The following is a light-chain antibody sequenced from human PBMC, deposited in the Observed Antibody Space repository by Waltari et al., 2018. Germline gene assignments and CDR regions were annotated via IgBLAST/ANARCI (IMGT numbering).Light chain of an antibody. J-gene: IGKJ2*02. V-gene: IGKV3-11*01. Sequence: EIVLTQSPSTLSLSPGEGATLSCRASQTINTYLAWYQQKADQAPRLLISDASKWSTGILARCSGSGSGTDFTLPISSLEPEDFALYYCQQRTNWPRTFGQGTKLEIK. CDR2: DAS. CDR1: QTINTY. CDR3: QQRTNWPRT.